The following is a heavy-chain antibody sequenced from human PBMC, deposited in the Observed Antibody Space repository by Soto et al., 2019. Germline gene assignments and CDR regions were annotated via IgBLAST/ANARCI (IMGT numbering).Heavy chain of an antibody. D-gene: IGHD1-26*01. J-gene: IGHJ4*02. Sequence: ASVKVSCKASGYTFTGYYMHWVRQAPGQGLEWMGWINPNNGSTNYAQKFQGRVTITRDTSASTAYMELSRLRSEDTAVYYCARDARIVGANSFDYWGQGTLVTVSS. CDR2: INPNNGST. CDR3: ARDARIVGANSFDY. V-gene: IGHV1-2*02. CDR1: GYTFTGYY.